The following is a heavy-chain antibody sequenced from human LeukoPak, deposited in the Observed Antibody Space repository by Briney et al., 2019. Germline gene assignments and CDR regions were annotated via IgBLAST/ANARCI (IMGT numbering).Heavy chain of an antibody. CDR1: GYTFTTHW. CDR2: IYPSNSDT. V-gene: IGHV5-51*01. J-gene: IGHJ4*02. CDR3: ARRGYGGNSADD. Sequence: GESLKISCRGSGYTFTTHWIGWVRQMPGKGLEWMGIIYPSNSDTRYSPSFQGQVTMSVDKSISTAYLEWSSLTASDTAMYYCARRGYGGNSADDWGQGTLVTVSS. D-gene: IGHD4-23*01.